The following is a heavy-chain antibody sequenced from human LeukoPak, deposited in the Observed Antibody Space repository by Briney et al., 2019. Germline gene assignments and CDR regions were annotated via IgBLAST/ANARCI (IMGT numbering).Heavy chain of an antibody. Sequence: PSETLSLTCTVSGGSISSSTDNWGWIRQPPGKGLEWIGSIYYGGSTYYNPSLKSRVTISVDTSKNQFSLKLNSVTAADTAVYYCARESGSYLWRSWLNPWGQGTLVTVSS. D-gene: IGHD3-16*01. CDR3: ARESGSYLWRSWLNP. V-gene: IGHV4-39*07. J-gene: IGHJ5*02. CDR2: IYYGGST. CDR1: GGSISSSTDN.